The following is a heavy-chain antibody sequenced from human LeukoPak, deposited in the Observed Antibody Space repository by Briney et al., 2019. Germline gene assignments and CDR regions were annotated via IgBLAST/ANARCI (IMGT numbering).Heavy chain of an antibody. Sequence: SETLSLTCTVSGGSISSYYWSWIRQPPGKGLEWIGYIYYSASTNYNPPLKSRVTISVDSSKNQCSLKLSSVTAADTAVYNCARSTELIKWGQGTLVTVSS. D-gene: IGHD1-7*01. CDR1: GGSISSYY. CDR3: ARSTELIK. J-gene: IGHJ4*02. CDR2: IYYSAST. V-gene: IGHV4-59*01.